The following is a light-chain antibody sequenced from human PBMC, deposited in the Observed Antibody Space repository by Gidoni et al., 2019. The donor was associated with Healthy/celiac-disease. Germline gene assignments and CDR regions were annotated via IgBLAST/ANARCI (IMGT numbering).Light chain of an antibody. CDR2: DDS. V-gene: IGLV3-21*03. Sequence: SYVLTQPPSVSVAPRKTARITCGGNNIGSKSVHWYQQKPGQAPVLVVYDDSDRPSGIPARFSGSNSGNTATLTISRVEAGDEADYYCQVWDSSSDHPGIWVFGGGTKLTVL. CDR1: NIGSKS. CDR3: QVWDSSSDHPGIWV. J-gene: IGLJ3*02.